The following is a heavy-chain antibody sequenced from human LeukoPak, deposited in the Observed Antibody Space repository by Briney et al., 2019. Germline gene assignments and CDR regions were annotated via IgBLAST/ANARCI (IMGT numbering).Heavy chain of an antibody. CDR1: GFTFSNAW. CDR3: ARDLHYWVAMDA. J-gene: IGHJ6*02. D-gene: IGHD2-8*02. CDR2: LGTDGNT. Sequence: GGSLRLSCAASGFTFSNAWMTWVRQAPGKGLEWVSGLGTDGNTHYAESVRGRFDSSRDTSKTTVYLQMNSLRAEDTALYYCARDLHYWVAMDAWGQGTTVTVS. V-gene: IGHV3-53*01.